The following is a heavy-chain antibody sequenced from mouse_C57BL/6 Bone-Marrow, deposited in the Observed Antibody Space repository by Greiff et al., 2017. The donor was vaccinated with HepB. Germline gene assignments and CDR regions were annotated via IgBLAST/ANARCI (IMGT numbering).Heavy chain of an antibody. V-gene: IGHV1-18*01. D-gene: IGHD5-1-1*01. CDR1: GYTFTDYN. CDR2: INPNNGGT. J-gene: IGHJ2*01. CDR3: ARKIRPSGFDY. Sequence: EVKLMESGPELVKPGASVKIPCKASGYTFTDYNMDWVKQSHGKSLEWIGDINPNNGGTIYNQKFKGKATLTVEKSSSTAYMELRSLTSEDTAVYYCARKIRPSGFDYWGQGTTLTVSS.